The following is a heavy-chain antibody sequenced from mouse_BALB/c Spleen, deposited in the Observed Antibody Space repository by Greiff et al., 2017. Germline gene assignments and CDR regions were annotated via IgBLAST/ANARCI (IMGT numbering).Heavy chain of an antibody. CDR3: ARGELGRFYAMDY. Sequence: DVKLVESGGGLVQPGGSRKLSCAASGFTFSSFGMHWVRQAPEKGLEWVAYISSGSSTIYYADTVKGRFTISRDNPKNTLFLQMTSLRSEDTAMYYCARGELGRFYAMDYWGQGTSVTVSS. CDR2: ISSGSSTI. CDR1: GFTFSSFG. J-gene: IGHJ4*01. V-gene: IGHV5-17*02. D-gene: IGHD4-1*01.